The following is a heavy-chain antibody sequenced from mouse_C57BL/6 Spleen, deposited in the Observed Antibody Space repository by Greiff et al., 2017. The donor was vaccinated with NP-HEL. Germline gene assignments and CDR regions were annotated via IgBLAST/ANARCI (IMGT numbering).Heavy chain of an antibody. CDR2: ISSGSSTI. V-gene: IGHV5-17*01. Sequence: EVMLVESGGGLVKPGGSLKLSCAASGFTFSDYGMHWVRQAPENGLAWVAYISSGSSTIYYADTVKGRFTISRDNAKNTLFLQMTSLRAEDTAMYYCARHGSSYWYYDVWGTGTTVTVSS. CDR1: GFTFSDYG. D-gene: IGHD1-1*01. J-gene: IGHJ1*03. CDR3: ARHGSSYWYYDV.